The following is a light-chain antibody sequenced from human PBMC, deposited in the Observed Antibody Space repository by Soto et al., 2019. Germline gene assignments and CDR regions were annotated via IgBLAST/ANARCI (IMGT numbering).Light chain of an antibody. J-gene: IGKJ1*01. Sequence: DIQMTNSPSTLSASEGDRVTITCQASQTISNWLAWYQQKPGKAPKLLIYKASTLESGVPSRFSGSGSGTEFTLTISSLQPEDFATHYCQQYNSYSQTFGQVTKVDIK. CDR1: QTISNW. CDR2: KAS. CDR3: QQYNSYSQT. V-gene: IGKV1-5*03.